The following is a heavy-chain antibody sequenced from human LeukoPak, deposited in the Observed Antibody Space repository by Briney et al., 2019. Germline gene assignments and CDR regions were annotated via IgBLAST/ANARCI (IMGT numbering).Heavy chain of an antibody. CDR3: TRDVYYYDSSLPGY. D-gene: IGHD3-22*01. CDR1: GFTFGDYA. CDR2: IRCKAYGGTT. V-gene: IGHV3-49*04. J-gene: IGHJ4*02. Sequence: GRSLRLSCTASGFTFGDYAMSWVRQAPGEGLGWGGFIRCKAYGGTTEYAASVKGRFTISRDDSKSIAYLQMNSLKIEDTAVYYCTRDVYYYDSSLPGYWGQGTLVTVSS.